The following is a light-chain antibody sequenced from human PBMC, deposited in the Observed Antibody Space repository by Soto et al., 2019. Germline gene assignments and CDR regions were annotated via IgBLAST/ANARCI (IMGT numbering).Light chain of an antibody. Sequence: GDRVTITCRASQRISSWLAWYQQKPGKAPKLLIYDASSLESGVPSRFSGSGSGTEFTLTISSLQPDDFATYYCQQYNSNSGTFGQGTKVEIK. CDR2: DAS. CDR3: QQYNSNSGT. V-gene: IGKV1-5*01. CDR1: QRISSW. J-gene: IGKJ1*01.